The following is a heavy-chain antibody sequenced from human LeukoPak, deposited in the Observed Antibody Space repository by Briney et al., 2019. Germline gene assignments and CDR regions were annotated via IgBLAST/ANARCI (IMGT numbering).Heavy chain of an antibody. CDR3: ARDLDVDTAMVNVDY. V-gene: IGHV3-21*01. CDR1: GFTFSSYS. CDR2: ISSSSSYI. D-gene: IGHD5-18*01. J-gene: IGHJ4*02. Sequence: GGSLRLSCAASGFTFSSYSMNWVRQAPGKGLEWVSSISSSSSYIYYADSVKGRFTISRDNAKNSLYLQMNSLRADDTAVYYCARDLDVDTAMVNVDYWGQGTLVTVSS.